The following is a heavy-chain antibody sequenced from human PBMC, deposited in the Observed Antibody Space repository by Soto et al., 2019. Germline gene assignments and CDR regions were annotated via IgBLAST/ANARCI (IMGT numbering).Heavy chain of an antibody. Sequence: QVQLQESGPGLVKPSQTLSLTCTVSGGSITSSGYYWSWIRQHPGEGLEWIGFTSNRGRTSYNPSLKGRVTISVDTSSNQSSLNLKSVTAADTAVYGCAGGGGSTKVDYWGQGTLVTVSP. J-gene: IGHJ4*02. CDR1: GGSITSSGYY. D-gene: IGHD2-2*01. V-gene: IGHV4-31*03. CDR3: AGGGGSTKVDY. CDR2: TSNRGRT.